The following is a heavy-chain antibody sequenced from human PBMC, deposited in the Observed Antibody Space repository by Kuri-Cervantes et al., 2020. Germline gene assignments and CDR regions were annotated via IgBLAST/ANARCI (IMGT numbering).Heavy chain of an antibody. CDR1: GFTFSDHY. CDR3: ATGVDDILTGPPPGFQH. D-gene: IGHD3-9*01. Sequence: GGSLRLSCAASGFTFSDHYMSWIRQAPGKGLEWISYISSSGSTIFYADSVTGRFTISRDNAKNSLYLQMNSLRTEDTAVYYCATGVDDILTGPPPGFQHWGQGTLVTVSS. J-gene: IGHJ1*01. CDR2: ISSSGSTI. V-gene: IGHV3-11*01.